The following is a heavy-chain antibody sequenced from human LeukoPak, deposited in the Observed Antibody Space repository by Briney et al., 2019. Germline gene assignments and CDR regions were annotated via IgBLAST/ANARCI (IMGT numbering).Heavy chain of an antibody. CDR2: INPNSGGT. CDR1: GYTFTGYY. CDR3: ARTRYGSGSYYPY. D-gene: IGHD3-10*01. J-gene: IGHJ4*02. V-gene: IGHV1-2*02. Sequence: ASVKVSCKASGYTFTGYYMHWVRQAPGRGLEWMGWINPNSGGTNYAQKFQGRVTMTRDTSISTAYMELSRLRSDDTAVYYCARTRYGSGSYYPYWGQGTLVTVSS.